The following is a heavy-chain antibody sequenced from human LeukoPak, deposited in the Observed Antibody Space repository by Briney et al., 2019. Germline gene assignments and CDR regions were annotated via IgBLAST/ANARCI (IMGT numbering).Heavy chain of an antibody. D-gene: IGHD6-19*01. CDR1: GFTFSNAW. CDR2: IKSKTDGGTT. CDR3: TTDEGERYSSGWLYTDY. J-gene: IGHJ4*02. V-gene: IGHV3-15*01. Sequence: GGSLRLSCAASGFTFSNAWMSWVRQAPGKGLEWVGRIKSKTDGGTTDYAAPVKGRFTISRDDSKNTLYLQMNSLKTEDTAVYYCTTDEGERYSSGWLYTDYWGRGTLVTVSS.